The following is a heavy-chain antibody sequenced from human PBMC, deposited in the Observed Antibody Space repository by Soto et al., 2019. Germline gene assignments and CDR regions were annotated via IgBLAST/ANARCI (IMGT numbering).Heavy chain of an antibody. D-gene: IGHD3-22*01. V-gene: IGHV2-5*02. CDR3: ARPYDRSWNYYGYFDY. Sequence: QITLKESGPTLVKPTQTLTLTCTFSGFSLTTTGVGVGWIRQPPGKALEWLALIYWDDDKRYSPSLKSRLTITKDTSKNQVVLTMTNMDPVDTATYYCARPYDRSWNYYGYFDYWGQGTLVTVSS. CDR2: IYWDDDK. J-gene: IGHJ4*02. CDR1: GFSLTTTGVG.